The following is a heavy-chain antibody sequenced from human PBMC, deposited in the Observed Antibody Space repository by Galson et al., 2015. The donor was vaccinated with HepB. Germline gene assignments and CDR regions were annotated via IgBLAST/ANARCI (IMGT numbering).Heavy chain of an antibody. Sequence: SLRLSCAASGFTFSSYGMHWVRQAPGKGLEWVAVISYDGSNKYYADSVKGRFTISRDNSKNTLYLQMNSLRAEDTAVYYCAKGWDSSGYYLSYWGREPWSPSPQ. D-gene: IGHD3-22*01. CDR3: AKGWDSSGYYLSY. V-gene: IGHV3-30*18. CDR1: GFTFSSYG. J-gene: IGHJ4*02. CDR2: ISYDGSNK.